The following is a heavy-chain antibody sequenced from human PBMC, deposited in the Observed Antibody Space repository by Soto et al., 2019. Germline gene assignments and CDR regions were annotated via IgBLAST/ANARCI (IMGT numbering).Heavy chain of an antibody. J-gene: IGHJ5*01. CDR2: VSGNNGAS. D-gene: IGHD2-2*01. CDR1: GYTSSDFG. Sequence: ASVKVSCKASGYTSSDFGISWVRQAPGQGLEWMGWVSGNNGASNPAPKVQGRITMTLDTSTGVSYMALRSLRSYDTAIYYCVRDQKYFRVNGNWFYXWGQATLVTVSX. CDR3: VRDQKYFRVNGNWFYX. V-gene: IGHV1-18*04.